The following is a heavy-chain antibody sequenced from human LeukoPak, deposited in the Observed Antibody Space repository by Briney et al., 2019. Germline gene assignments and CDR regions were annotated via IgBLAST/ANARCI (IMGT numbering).Heavy chain of an antibody. CDR2: IRSKAYGGTT. CDR3: TRTLVISPFDY. J-gene: IGHJ4*02. CDR1: GFTFGDYA. D-gene: IGHD4-23*01. V-gene: IGHV3-49*03. Sequence: GGSLRLSCITSGFTFGDYAVSWFRQAPGKGLEWVGFIRSKAYGGTTEYAASVQDRFTISRDDSKSVAYLQMNSLKTEDTAVYYCTRTLVISPFDYWGQGTLVTVSP.